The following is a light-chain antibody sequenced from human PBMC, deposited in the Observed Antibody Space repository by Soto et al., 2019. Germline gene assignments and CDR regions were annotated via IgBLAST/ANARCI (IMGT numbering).Light chain of an antibody. Sequence: DIQVTQSPSSLSSSIGDRVSITCGASLDIGNDLAWYQQKPGKAPKLLLYHTSTLQSGVPSRFSGAGSGTEFTLTISGLQSEDFATYFCLQHKSYPWTFGQGTKVDIK. CDR3: LQHKSYPWT. CDR2: HTS. J-gene: IGKJ1*01. CDR1: LDIGND. V-gene: IGKV1-17*01.